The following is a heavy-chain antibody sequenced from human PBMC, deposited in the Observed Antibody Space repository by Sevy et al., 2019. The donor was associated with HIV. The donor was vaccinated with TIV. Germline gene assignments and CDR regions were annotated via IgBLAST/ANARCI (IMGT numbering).Heavy chain of an antibody. CDR1: GYTFTSYA. CDR3: AISIAAAGRNWFDP. Sequence: ASVKVSCKASGYTFTSYAMHWVRQAPGQRLEWMGWINAGKGNTKYSQKFQGRVTITRDTSASTAYMELSSLRSEDTAVYYCAISIAAAGRNWFDPWGQGTLVTVSS. J-gene: IGHJ5*02. D-gene: IGHD6-13*01. V-gene: IGHV1-3*01. CDR2: INAGKGNT.